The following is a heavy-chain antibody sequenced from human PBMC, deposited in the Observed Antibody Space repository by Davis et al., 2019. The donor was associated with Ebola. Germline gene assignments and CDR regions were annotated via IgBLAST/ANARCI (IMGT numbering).Heavy chain of an antibody. D-gene: IGHD6-6*01. V-gene: IGHV3-23*01. CDR1: GFTFNTYA. Sequence: GESLKISCVASGFTFNTYAMSWVRQAPAKGLEWVSAIGGSGDYTYYADSVKGRFTISRDNSKNTLFLQMNGLRAGDTAVYYCAKVEYSTWYYYNIPGGNWFDPWGQGTLVTVSS. CDR3: AKVEYSTWYYYNIPGGNWFDP. CDR2: IGGSGDYT. J-gene: IGHJ5*02.